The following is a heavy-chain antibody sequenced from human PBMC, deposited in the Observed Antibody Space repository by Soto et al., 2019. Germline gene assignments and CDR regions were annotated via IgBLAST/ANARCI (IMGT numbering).Heavy chain of an antibody. CDR2: ISYDGSNK. CDR1: GFTFSGYG. Sequence: GGFLRLSCAAFGFTFSGYGMHWVRKAPGKGLERVAVISYDGSNKYYADSVKGRFTISRDNSTNTLYLQMNSLRAEDTAVYYCAKDTFRYSTCLDVWGKGTTVTVSS. CDR3: AKDTFRYSTCLDV. D-gene: IGHD4-4*01. J-gene: IGHJ6*04. V-gene: IGHV3-30*18.